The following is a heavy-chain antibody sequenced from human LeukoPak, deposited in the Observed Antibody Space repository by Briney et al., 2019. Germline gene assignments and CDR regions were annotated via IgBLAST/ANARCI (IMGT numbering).Heavy chain of an antibody. CDR2: INHSGST. Sequence: SETLSLTCAVYGGSFGGYYWSWIRQPPGKGLEWIGEINHSGSTNYNPSLKSRVTISVDTSKNQFSLKLSSVTAADTAVYYCARGRDPPYYFDYWGQGTLVTVSS. V-gene: IGHV4-34*01. CDR3: ARGRDPPYYFDY. J-gene: IGHJ4*02. CDR1: GGSFGGYY.